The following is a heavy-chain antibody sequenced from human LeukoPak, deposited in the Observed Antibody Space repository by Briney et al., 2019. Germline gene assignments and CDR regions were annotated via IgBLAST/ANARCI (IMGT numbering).Heavy chain of an antibody. V-gene: IGHV3-15*01. Sequence: GGSLRLSCAASGFTFSNAWMSWVRQAPGEGLEWVGLIKNKLDGGTTECAAPVKGRFTISRDDSKDTLYLEMNSLKTEDTAMYYCTEMNDRDAFRIWGQGTMVTVSS. CDR1: GFTFSNAW. D-gene: IGHD5-24*01. J-gene: IGHJ3*02. CDR2: IKNKLDGGTT. CDR3: TEMNDRDAFRI.